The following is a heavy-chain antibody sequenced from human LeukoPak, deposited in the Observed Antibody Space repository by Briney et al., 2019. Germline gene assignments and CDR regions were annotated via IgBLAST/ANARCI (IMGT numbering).Heavy chain of an antibody. CDR3: ARANPYYYGSGSYSY. V-gene: IGHV4-34*01. CDR1: GGSFSGYY. CDR2: INHSGST. Sequence: SETLSLTCAVYGGSFSGYYWSWIRQPPGKGLEWIGEINHSGSTNYNPSLKSRVTISVDTSKNQFSLKLSSVTAADTAVYYCARANPYYYGSGSYSYWGQGTLVTVSS. D-gene: IGHD3-10*01. J-gene: IGHJ4*02.